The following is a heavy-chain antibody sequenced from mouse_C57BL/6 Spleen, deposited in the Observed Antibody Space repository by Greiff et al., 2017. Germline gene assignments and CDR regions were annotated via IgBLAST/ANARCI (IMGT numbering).Heavy chain of an antibody. CDR2: IYPGSGST. CDR3: ARRDYYGSHFDY. V-gene: IGHV1-55*01. J-gene: IGHJ2*01. CDR1: GYTFTSYW. D-gene: IGHD1-1*01. Sequence: QVQLQQPGAELVKPGASVKMSCKASGYTFTSYWITWVKQRPGQGLEWIGDIYPGSGSTNYNEKFKSKATLTVDPSSSTAYMQLSGLTSEDSAVYYCARRDYYGSHFDYWGQGTTLTVSS.